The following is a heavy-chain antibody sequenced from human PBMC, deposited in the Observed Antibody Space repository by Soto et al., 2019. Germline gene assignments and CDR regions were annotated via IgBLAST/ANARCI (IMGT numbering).Heavy chain of an antibody. J-gene: IGHJ1*01. CDR3: AKPSHEMLTGYSTCDQ. CDR1: GFTFSGYA. Sequence: EVQLLESGGGLVQPGGSLRLSCVASGFTFSGYAMSWVRQAPGKGLQWVSAIRDTGGYTYYADSVKGRFTISRDNSKSTLFLQMDSLSAADLALYYCAKPSHEMLTGYSTCDQGGQGTLVTFSS. D-gene: IGHD3-9*01. CDR2: IRDTGGYT. V-gene: IGHV3-23*01.